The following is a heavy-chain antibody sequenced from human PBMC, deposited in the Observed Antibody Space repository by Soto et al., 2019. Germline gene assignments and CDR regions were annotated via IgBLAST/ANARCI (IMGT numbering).Heavy chain of an antibody. D-gene: IGHD3-3*01. CDR1: GGSISSSSYY. J-gene: IGHJ6*02. V-gene: IGHV4-39*01. CDR2: IYYSRST. CDR3: ARLSMMEVTIFGVVITPTVYGMDV. Sequence: SETLSLTCTVSGGSISSSSYYWGWIRQPPGKGLEWIGSIYYSRSTYYNPSLKSRVTISVDTSKNQFSLKLSFVTAADTAVYYCARLSMMEVTIFGVVITPTVYGMDVWGQGTTVTRLL.